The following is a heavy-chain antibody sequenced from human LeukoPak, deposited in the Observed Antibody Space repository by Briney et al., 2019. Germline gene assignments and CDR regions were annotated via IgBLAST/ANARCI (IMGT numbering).Heavy chain of an antibody. CDR2: IRYDGSNK. J-gene: IGHJ4*02. D-gene: IGHD3-22*01. V-gene: IGHV3-30*02. Sequence: GGSLRLSCAASGFTFSNYGMHWVRQAPGKGLEWVAFIRYDGSNKYYADSVKGRFTISRDNAKNSLYLQMNSLRAEDPAVYYCAKDYTRTYYYDSSGYYPSFDYWGQGTLVTVSS. CDR1: GFTFSNYG. CDR3: AKDYTRTYYYDSSGYYPSFDY.